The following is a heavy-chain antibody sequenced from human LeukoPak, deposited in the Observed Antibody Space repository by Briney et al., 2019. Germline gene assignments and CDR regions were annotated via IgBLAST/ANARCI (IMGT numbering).Heavy chain of an antibody. Sequence: SETLSLTCTVSGGSISSGDYYWSWIRQPPGKGLEWLGYIYYSGSTYYNPSLKSRVTISVDTSKNQFSLKLSSVTAADTAVYYCAREGLLRYFDWLSGYFDYWGQGTLVTVSS. CDR3: AREGLLRYFDWLSGYFDY. CDR2: IYYSGST. CDR1: GGSISSGDYY. V-gene: IGHV4-30-4*08. D-gene: IGHD3-9*01. J-gene: IGHJ4*02.